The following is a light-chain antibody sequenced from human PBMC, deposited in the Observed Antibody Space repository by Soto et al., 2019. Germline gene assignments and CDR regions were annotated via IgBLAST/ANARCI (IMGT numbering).Light chain of an antibody. J-gene: IGLJ1*01. CDR2: EVS. CDR1: SSDVGGYNY. V-gene: IGLV2-14*01. CDR3: SSYTSSSTPYV. Sequence: QSVLTQPASVSGSPGQSITISCTGTSSDVGGYNYVSWYQQHPGKAPKLMIYEVSNRPSGVSNRFSGSKSGTTASLTISGLQAEDEADDYCSSYTSSSTPYVFGTGTKLTVL.